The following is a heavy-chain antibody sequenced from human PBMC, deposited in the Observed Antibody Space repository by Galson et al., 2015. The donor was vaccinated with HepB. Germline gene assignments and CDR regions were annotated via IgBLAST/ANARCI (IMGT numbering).Heavy chain of an antibody. CDR2: IKSKTDGGTT. Sequence: SLRLSCAASGFTFSNAWMSWVRQAPGKGLEWAGRIKSKTDGGTTDYAAPVKGRFTISRDDSKNTLYLQMNSLKTEDTAVYYCTTDLGYCSSTSCYAYYYYGMDVWGQGTTVTVSS. J-gene: IGHJ6*02. V-gene: IGHV3-15*01. D-gene: IGHD2-2*01. CDR1: GFTFSNAW. CDR3: TTDLGYCSSTSCYAYYYYGMDV.